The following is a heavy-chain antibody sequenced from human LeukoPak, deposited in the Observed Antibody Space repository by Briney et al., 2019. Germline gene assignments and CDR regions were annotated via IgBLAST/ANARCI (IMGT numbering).Heavy chain of an antibody. V-gene: IGHV1-69*13. Sequence: SVKVSCKASGVTFSSYAISWVRQAPGQGLEWMGGIIPIFGTANYAQKFQGRVTITADESTSTAYMELSSLRSDDTAVYYCARGSPSALRGVIMISFDYWGQGTLVTVSS. CDR1: GVTFSSYA. D-gene: IGHD3-10*01. CDR3: ARGSPSALRGVIMISFDY. CDR2: IIPIFGTA. J-gene: IGHJ4*02.